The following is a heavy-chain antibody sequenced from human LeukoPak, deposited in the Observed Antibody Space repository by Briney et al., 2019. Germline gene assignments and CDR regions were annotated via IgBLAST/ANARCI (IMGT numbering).Heavy chain of an antibody. CDR1: GFTFNTYG. D-gene: IGHD6-19*01. V-gene: IGHV3-30*03. J-gene: IGHJ3*02. CDR3: IAGGWSTDAFEM. Sequence: GRSLRLSCAASGFTFNTYGMHWVRQAPGKGLEWVAFISYDGSNEYYADSVKGRFTISRDNSKNTQYLQMNSLRAEDTAVYYCIAGGWSTDAFEMWGQGTTVTVSS. CDR2: ISYDGSNE.